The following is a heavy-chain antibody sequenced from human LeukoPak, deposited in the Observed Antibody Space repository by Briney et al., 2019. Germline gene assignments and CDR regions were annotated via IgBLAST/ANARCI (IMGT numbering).Heavy chain of an antibody. CDR1: GFTLTRYG. CDR3: AKLEGPCSSTSCYGGVDY. V-gene: IGHV3-30*18. J-gene: IGHJ4*02. Sequence: PGGSLRLSCAASGFTLTRYGMHWVRQAPGKGLEWVAVIYYDGSNKYYADSVKGRFTISRDNSKNTLYMQMNSLRAEDTAVYYCAKLEGPCSSTSCYGGVDYWGQGTLVTVSS. D-gene: IGHD2-2*01. CDR2: IYYDGSNK.